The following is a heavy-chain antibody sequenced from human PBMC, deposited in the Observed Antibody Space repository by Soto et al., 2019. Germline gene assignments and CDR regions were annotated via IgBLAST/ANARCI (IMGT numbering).Heavy chain of an antibody. J-gene: IGHJ6*03. CDR1: GFTFSSYC. V-gene: IGHV3-30*03. CDR3: ARNTPGIAVAGTPPYYYYMDV. Sequence: PGGSLRLSCAASGFTFSSYCMHWVRQAPGKGLEWVAVISYDGSNKYYADSVKGRFTISKDTSKNQVVLTMTNMDPVDTATYYCARNTPGIAVAGTPPYYYYMDVWGKGTTVTVSS. D-gene: IGHD6-19*01. CDR2: ISYDGSNK.